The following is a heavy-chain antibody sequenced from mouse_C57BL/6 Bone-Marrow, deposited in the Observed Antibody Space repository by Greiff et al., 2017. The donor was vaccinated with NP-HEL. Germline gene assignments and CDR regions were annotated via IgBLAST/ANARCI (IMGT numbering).Heavy chain of an antibody. Sequence: QVQLQQPGAELVKPGASVKMSCKASGYTFTSYWITWVKQRPGQGLEWIGDIYPGSGSTNYNEKFKSKATLTVDTSSSTAYMQLSSLTSEDSAVYYCAREGYDGYYEGAYWGQGTLVTVSA. V-gene: IGHV1-55*01. J-gene: IGHJ3*01. CDR2: IYPGSGST. D-gene: IGHD2-3*01. CDR1: GYTFTSYW. CDR3: AREGYDGYYEGAY.